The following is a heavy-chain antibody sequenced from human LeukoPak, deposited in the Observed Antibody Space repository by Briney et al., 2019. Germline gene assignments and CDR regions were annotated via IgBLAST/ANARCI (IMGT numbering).Heavy chain of an antibody. CDR2: ISYDGSNK. V-gene: IGHV3-30*04. Sequence: PGGSLRLSCAASGFTFSSYAMHWVRQAPGKGLEWVAVISYDGSNKYYADSVKGRFTISRDNSKNTLYLQMNSLRAEDTAVYYCAREGGPIFPTPNPHNWFDPWGQGTLVTVSS. CDR1: GFTFSSYA. D-gene: IGHD3-9*01. CDR3: AREGGPIFPTPNPHNWFDP. J-gene: IGHJ5*02.